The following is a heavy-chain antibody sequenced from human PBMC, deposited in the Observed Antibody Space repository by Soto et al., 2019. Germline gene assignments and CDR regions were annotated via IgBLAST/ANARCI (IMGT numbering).Heavy chain of an antibody. CDR1: GFSFDSYW. V-gene: IGHV3-74*01. CDR3: ARDNGNYGSGSFAH. J-gene: IGHJ4*02. D-gene: IGHD3-10*01. CDR2: IDYDGTTT. Sequence: EVQLVESGGGLVQPGGSLRLSCAASGFSFDSYWMHWVRQAPGQGPMWVSRIDYDGTTTNYADSVKGRFTISRDNAKSTLYLQMNSLRPEDTAIYYCARDNGNYGSGSFAHWGQGTLVTVSS.